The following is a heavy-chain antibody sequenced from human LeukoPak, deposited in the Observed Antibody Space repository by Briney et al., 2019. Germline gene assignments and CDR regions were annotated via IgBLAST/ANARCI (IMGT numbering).Heavy chain of an antibody. CDR2: FYYDGSST. CDR1: GDSIRISSYY. J-gene: IGHJ3*02. V-gene: IGHV4-39*02. Sequence: PSETLSLTCSVSGDSIRISSYYWGWIRQPPGKGLEWIGSFYYDGSSTDYNPSLKSRVTISIDTSKNQFSLKLSSVTAVDTAVYYCAREPNDAFDIWGQGTMVTVSP. CDR3: AREPNDAFDI.